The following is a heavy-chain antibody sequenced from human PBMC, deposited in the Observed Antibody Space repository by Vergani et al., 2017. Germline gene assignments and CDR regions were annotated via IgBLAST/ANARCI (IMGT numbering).Heavy chain of an antibody. D-gene: IGHD4-17*01. J-gene: IGHJ2*01. CDR2: INPNSGGT. CDR1: GYTFTGYY. V-gene: IGHV1-2*04. CDR3: ARGRTTVTTAPPRCYFDL. Sequence: QVQLVQSGAEVKKPGASVKVSCKASGYTFTGYYMHWVRQAPGQGLEWMGWINPNSGGTNYAQKFQGWVTMTRETSISTAYMELSRLRSDDTAVYYCARGRTTVTTAPPRCYFDLWGRGTLVTVSS.